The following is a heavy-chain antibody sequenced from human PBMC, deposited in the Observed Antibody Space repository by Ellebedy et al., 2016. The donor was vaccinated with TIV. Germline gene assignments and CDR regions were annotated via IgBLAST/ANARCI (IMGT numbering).Heavy chain of an antibody. J-gene: IGHJ3*02. D-gene: IGHD1-26*01. V-gene: IGHV3-48*04. CDR2: ISSTGSTI. CDR3: VRDRVGATYTFDM. Sequence: GESLKISCEASGFTFSSYSMNWVRLAPGKGLEWVSYISSTGSTIYYADSVQGRFAISRDIARNTLFLQMDSLRAEDTAVYYCVRDRVGATYTFDMWGQGTMVTVSS. CDR1: GFTFSSYS.